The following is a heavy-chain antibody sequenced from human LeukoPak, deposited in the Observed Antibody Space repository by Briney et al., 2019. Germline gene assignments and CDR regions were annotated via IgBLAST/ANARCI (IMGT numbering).Heavy chain of an antibody. J-gene: IGHJ4*02. CDR1: GFTFSSYG. V-gene: IGHV3-23*01. Sequence: PGGSLRLSSAASGFTFSSYGMSGVRQGPRKGVEWGLAISGNGGSTYNADSVKGRFAISRDTPKNTLYLQMNSLRTEDTAVYYCARGNYYDSSVGYWGQGTLVTVSS. D-gene: IGHD3-22*01. CDR3: ARGNYYDSSVGY. CDR2: ISGNGGST.